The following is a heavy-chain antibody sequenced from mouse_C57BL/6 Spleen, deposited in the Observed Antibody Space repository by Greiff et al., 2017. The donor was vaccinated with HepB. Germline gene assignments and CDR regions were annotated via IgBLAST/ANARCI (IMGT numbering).Heavy chain of an antibody. V-gene: IGHV1-9*01. D-gene: IGHD2-4*01. CDR1: GYTFTGYW. CDR3: ARGGIYYDYAGFAY. Sequence: VQLQQSGAELMKPGASVKLSCKATGYTFTGYWIEWVKQRPGHGLEWIGEILPGSGSTNYNEKFKGKATFTADTSSNTAYMQLSSLTTEDPAIYYCARGGIYYDYAGFAYWGQGTLVTVSA. J-gene: IGHJ3*01. CDR2: ILPGSGST.